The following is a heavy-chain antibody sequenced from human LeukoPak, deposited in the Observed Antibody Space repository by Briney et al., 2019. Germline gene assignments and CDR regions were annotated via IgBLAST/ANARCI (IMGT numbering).Heavy chain of an antibody. D-gene: IGHD3-3*02. CDR1: GGSISSSNW. V-gene: IGHV4-4*02. Sequence: SETLSLTCAVSGGSISSSNWWSWVRQPPGKGLEWIGEIYHSGSTNYNPSLKSRVTISVDTSKNQFSLKLSSVTAADTAVYYCARDPYRVIFKYGMDVWGQGTTVTVSS. CDR2: IYHSGST. CDR3: ARDPYRVIFKYGMDV. J-gene: IGHJ6*02.